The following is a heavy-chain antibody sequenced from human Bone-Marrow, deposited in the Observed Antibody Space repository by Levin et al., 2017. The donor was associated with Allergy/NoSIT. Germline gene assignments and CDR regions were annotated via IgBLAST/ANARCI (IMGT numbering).Heavy chain of an antibody. V-gene: IGHV3-21*06. Sequence: GASVKVSCAASGFTFGSYSLSWVRQAPGKGLEWVSSISTDSSHIYYADSVRGRFTISRDNAQNSVSLQMSSLRAEDTAVYFCAREYGEYTSTWFNDYWGQGTLVTVSS. CDR2: ISTDSSHI. D-gene: IGHD6-6*01. CDR1: GFTFGSYS. CDR3: AREYGEYTSTWFNDY. J-gene: IGHJ4*02.